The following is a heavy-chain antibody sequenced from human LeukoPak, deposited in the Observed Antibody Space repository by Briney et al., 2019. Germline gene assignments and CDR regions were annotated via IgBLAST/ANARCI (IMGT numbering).Heavy chain of an antibody. CDR1: GGSVSSYY. V-gene: IGHV4-59*08. J-gene: IGHJ6*02. D-gene: IGHD3-16*01. CDR3: ARNVKGMNV. CDR2: IYYTGST. Sequence: PSETLSLTCTVSGGSVSSYYWSWIRQPPGKGLEWIGYIYYTGSTNYNPSLKSQVTISVDTSKNQFSLKVTSVTAADTAVHYCARNVKGMNVWGQGTTVTVSS.